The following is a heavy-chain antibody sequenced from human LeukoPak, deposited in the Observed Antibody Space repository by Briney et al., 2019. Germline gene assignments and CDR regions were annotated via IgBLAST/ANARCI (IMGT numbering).Heavy chain of an antibody. V-gene: IGHV1-18*04. J-gene: IGHJ5*02. CDR2: ISAYNGNT. CDR1: GYTFTSYG. D-gene: IGHD5-18*01. CDR3: ARGRGARGYSYYTGQENWFDP. Sequence: ASVKVSCKASGYTFTSYGISRVRQAPGQGLGWMGWISAYNGNTNYAQKLQGRVTMTTDTSTSTAYMELRSLRSDDTAVYYCARGRGARGYSYYTGQENWFDPWGQGTLVTVFS.